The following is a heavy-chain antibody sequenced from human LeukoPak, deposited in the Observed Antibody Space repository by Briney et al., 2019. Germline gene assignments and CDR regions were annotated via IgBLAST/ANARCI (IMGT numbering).Heavy chain of an antibody. V-gene: IGHV3-30*02. Sequence: PGGSLRLSCAASGFSFSDYDMHWVRQAPGKGLEWVTFIRYDGTNTYADSVKGRFTISRDNAKNSLYLQMNSLRAEDTAVYYCAELGITMIGGVWGKGTTVTISS. CDR1: GFSFSDYD. J-gene: IGHJ6*04. CDR3: AELGITMIGGV. CDR2: IRYDGTNT. D-gene: IGHD3-10*02.